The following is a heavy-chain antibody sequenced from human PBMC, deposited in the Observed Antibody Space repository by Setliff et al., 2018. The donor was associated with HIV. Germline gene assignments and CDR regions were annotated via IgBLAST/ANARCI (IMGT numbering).Heavy chain of an antibody. J-gene: IGHJ4*02. V-gene: IGHV4-34*01. CDR3: ARESPSSSWFYFDF. D-gene: IGHD6-13*01. CDR2: INHRGST. CDR1: GGSFSDYY. Sequence: SETLSLTCAVYGGSFSDYYWTWIRQSPGKGLEWIGEINHRGSTNYNPSLKSRVTVSVDTSKHTFALKLGSVTAADTAVYYCARESPSSSWFYFDFWGQGTLVTVSS.